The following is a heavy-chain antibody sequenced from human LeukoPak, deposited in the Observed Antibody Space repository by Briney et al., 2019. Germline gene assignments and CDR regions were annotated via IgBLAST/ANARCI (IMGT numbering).Heavy chain of an antibody. D-gene: IGHD2-8*01. CDR1: GYTFTSYY. Sequence: ASVKVSCKASGYTFTSYYMHWVRQAPGQGLEWMGIINPSGGSTSYAQKFQGRVTMTRDTSTSTVYMELSSLRSEDTAVYYCARDSGDIVLMVYDPGLEFDPWGQGTLVTVSS. V-gene: IGHV1-46*01. CDR3: ARDSGDIVLMVYDPGLEFDP. CDR2: INPSGGST. J-gene: IGHJ5*02.